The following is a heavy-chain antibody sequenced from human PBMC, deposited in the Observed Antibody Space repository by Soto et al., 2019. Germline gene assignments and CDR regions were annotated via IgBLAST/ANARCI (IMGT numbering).Heavy chain of an antibody. V-gene: IGHV3-23*01. D-gene: IGHD4-17*01. CDR3: AKRTVEWYFDL. Sequence: EVQLLESGGGLVQPGGSLRLSCAASGFTFSSYAMNWVRQAPGKGLEWVSVISGSGGSTYYADSVKGRFTISRDNSKNTLYLQMNSLRGEDTAVYYCAKRTVEWYFDLWGRGTLVTVSS. CDR1: GFTFSSYA. CDR2: ISGSGGST. J-gene: IGHJ2*01.